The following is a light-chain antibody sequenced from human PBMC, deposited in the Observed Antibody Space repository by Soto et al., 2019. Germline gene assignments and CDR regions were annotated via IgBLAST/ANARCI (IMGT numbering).Light chain of an antibody. CDR1: QSIRSD. CDR3: QQSYRTPLT. V-gene: IGKV1-39*01. J-gene: IGKJ4*01. CDR2: AAS. Sequence: DIQMTGSPSSLFAFLGMKSTITCWESQSIRSDSNWYQQKPGTPPKLLIYAASSLQSGVPSRFSGSGSGTDFTLTISSLQPEDFATYSCQQSYRTPLTVGGGTKVDSK.